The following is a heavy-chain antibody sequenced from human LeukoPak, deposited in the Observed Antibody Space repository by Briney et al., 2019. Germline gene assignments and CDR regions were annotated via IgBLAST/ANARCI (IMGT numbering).Heavy chain of an antibody. J-gene: IGHJ4*02. V-gene: IGHV3-33*01. Sequence: GGSLRLSCAASGFTFSSYGMHWVRQAPGKGLEWVAVIWYDGSNKYYADSVKGRFTISRDNSKNTLYLQTNSLRAEDTAVYYCARSGGYSGYDFQYYFDYWGQGTLVTVSS. D-gene: IGHD5-12*01. CDR2: IWYDGSNK. CDR3: ARSGGYSGYDFQYYFDY. CDR1: GFTFSSYG.